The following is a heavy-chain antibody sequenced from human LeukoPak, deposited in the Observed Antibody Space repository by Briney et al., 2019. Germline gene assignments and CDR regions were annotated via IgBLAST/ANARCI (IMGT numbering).Heavy chain of an antibody. CDR2: ISSSSSYI. J-gene: IGHJ4*02. CDR3: ARVGPTIAVAGTVDY. D-gene: IGHD6-19*01. V-gene: IGHV3-21*01. CDR1: GCTFSSDS. Sequence: GGSLRLSCAASGCTFSSDSMNWVRQAPGKGLEWVSSISSSSSYIYYADSVKGRFTISRDNAKNSLYLQMNSLRAEDTAVYYCARVGPTIAVAGTVDYWGQGTLVSVSS.